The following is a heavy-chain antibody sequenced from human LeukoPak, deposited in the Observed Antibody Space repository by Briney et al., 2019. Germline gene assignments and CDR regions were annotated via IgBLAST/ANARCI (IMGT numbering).Heavy chain of an antibody. Sequence: SETLSLTCTVSVGSISSSYWSWIRQPPGKGLEWIAYIYGSGSTNYNPSLKSRVAISVETSKNLFSLNLSSVTAADTAMYYCARLQYTGNYYPEYWGQGILVTVSS. CDR1: VGSISSSY. D-gene: IGHD1-26*01. CDR3: ARLQYTGNYYPEY. V-gene: IGHV4-59*08. CDR2: IYGSGST. J-gene: IGHJ4*02.